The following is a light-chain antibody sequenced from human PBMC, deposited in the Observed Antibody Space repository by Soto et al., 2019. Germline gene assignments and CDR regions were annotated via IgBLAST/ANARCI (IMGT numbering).Light chain of an antibody. J-gene: IGKJ1*01. CDR1: QNVSSSF. Sequence: EIVLTQSPGTLSLSPGERATLSCRARQNVSSSFLAWYQQKPGQAPRLLIYGASSRATDIPDRFSGSGSGTDFTLTISILEPEDFAVYYCLQYDSSPWTFGQGTKVEIK. CDR3: LQYDSSPWT. V-gene: IGKV3-20*01. CDR2: GAS.